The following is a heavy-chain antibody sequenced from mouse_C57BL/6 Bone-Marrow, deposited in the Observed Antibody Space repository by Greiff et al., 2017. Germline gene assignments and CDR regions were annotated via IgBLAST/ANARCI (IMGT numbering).Heavy chain of an antibody. Sequence: VQLQQSGPVLVKPGASVKMSCKASGYTFTDYYMNWVKQSHGKSLEWIGVINPYNGGTSYNQKFKGKATLTVDKSSSTAYMELNSLTSEDSAVYYCARWYYGSSFGYFDVWGTGTTVTVST. CDR1: GYTFTDYY. J-gene: IGHJ1*03. D-gene: IGHD1-1*01. CDR3: ARWYYGSSFGYFDV. CDR2: INPYNGGT. V-gene: IGHV1-19*01.